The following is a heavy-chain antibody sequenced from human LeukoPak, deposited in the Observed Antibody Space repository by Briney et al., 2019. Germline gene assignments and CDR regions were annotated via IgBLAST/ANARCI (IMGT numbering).Heavy chain of an antibody. Sequence: SETLSLTCTVSGGSISSYYWSWIRQPPGKGLEWIGYIYYSGSTYYNPSLKSRVTISVDTSKNQFSLKLSSVTAADTAVYYCARDGGQYSSSWTEGNWFDPWGQGTLVTVSS. V-gene: IGHV4-59*12. J-gene: IGHJ5*02. CDR3: ARDGGQYSSSWTEGNWFDP. D-gene: IGHD6-13*01. CDR2: IYYSGST. CDR1: GGSISSYY.